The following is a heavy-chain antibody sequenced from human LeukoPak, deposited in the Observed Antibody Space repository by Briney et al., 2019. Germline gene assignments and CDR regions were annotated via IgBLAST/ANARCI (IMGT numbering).Heavy chain of an antibody. CDR2: ISHSGST. V-gene: IGHV4-34*01. J-gene: IGHJ6*03. Sequence: SETLSLTCAVYGGSFSGYYWSWIRQPPGKGLEWIGEISHSGSTNYNPSLKSRVTISVDTSKNQFSLKLSSVTAADTAVYYCARLGYGSGSYNYYYYYMDVWGKGTTVTISS. CDR1: GGSFSGYY. D-gene: IGHD3-10*01. CDR3: ARLGYGSGSYNYYYYYMDV.